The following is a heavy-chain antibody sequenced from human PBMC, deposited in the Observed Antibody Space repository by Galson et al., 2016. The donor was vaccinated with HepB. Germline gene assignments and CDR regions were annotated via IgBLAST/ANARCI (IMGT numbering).Heavy chain of an antibody. J-gene: IGHJ4*02. CDR2: ISGSDGST. Sequence: SLRLSCAASGFIFSNYVMTWVRQAPGKGLEWVATISGSDGSTNYADSVKGRFTISRDNSKNTLYLQMNSLRDEDTAVYYCARDMLVVWGQGTLVTDSS. V-gene: IGHV3-23*01. CDR1: GFIFSNYV. D-gene: IGHD2-15*01. CDR3: ARDMLVV.